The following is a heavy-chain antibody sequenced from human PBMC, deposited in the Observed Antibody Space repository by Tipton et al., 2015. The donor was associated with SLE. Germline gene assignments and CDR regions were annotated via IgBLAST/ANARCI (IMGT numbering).Heavy chain of an antibody. J-gene: IGHJ4*02. Sequence: SLRLSCAVSGFSFSDHYMDWVRQAPGKGLEWVGRTSDKSKNYAMAYAASVKGRFTISREDSKNSLFLHMDSLKSEDTAVYYCTRRRLGGFSLDYWGQGILVTVSS. CDR2: TSDKSKNYAM. CDR3: TRRRLGGFSLDY. D-gene: IGHD3-16*01. CDR1: GFSFSDHY. V-gene: IGHV3-72*01.